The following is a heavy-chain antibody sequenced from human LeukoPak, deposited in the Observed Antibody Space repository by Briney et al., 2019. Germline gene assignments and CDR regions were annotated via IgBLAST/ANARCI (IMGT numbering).Heavy chain of an antibody. CDR1: GYTFSDYY. V-gene: IGHV1-2*02. CDR3: ARVYITAGERTDY. J-gene: IGHJ4*02. D-gene: IGHD3-16*01. Sequence: ASVKVSCKASGYTFSDYYIHWVRQAPGQGLEWMGWINPNNGGTIYAQKFQGRVTMTRDTSISTVYMELSRLTSDDTAVYFCARVYITAGERTDYWGQGTLITVSS. CDR2: INPNNGGT.